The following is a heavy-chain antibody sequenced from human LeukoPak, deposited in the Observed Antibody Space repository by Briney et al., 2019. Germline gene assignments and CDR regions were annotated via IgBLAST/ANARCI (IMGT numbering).Heavy chain of an antibody. CDR1: GYTFTNYG. J-gene: IGHJ4*02. V-gene: IGHV1-18*01. Sequence: ASVEVSCKASGYTFTNYGISWVRQAPGQGLEWMGWISAYDGNTNYAQKFQGRVTMTTDTSTSTAYMELRSLRSDDTAVYYCARGLGYYDSSGSDYWGQGTLVAVSS. CDR2: ISAYDGNT. CDR3: ARGLGYYDSSGSDY. D-gene: IGHD3-22*01.